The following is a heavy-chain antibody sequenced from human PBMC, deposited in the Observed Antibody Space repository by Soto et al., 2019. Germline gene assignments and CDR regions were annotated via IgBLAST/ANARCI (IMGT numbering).Heavy chain of an antibody. CDR2: IKSKSEGGTA. V-gene: IGHV3-15*01. Sequence: EVLLVESGGGLVKPGGSLTLSCAASGFTFTDAWMSWVRQAPGKGLEWVGRIKSKSEGGTADFAAPVKGRFTMSRDDSKNTLYLHMNSLKSEDTAVYYCTTLPLDYWGQGTLVTVSS. CDR1: GFTFTDAW. J-gene: IGHJ4*02. CDR3: TTLPLDY.